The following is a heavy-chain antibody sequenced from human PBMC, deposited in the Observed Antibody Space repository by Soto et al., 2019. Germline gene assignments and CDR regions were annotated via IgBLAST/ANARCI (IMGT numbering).Heavy chain of an antibody. V-gene: IGHV4-4*02. CDR3: ARDLGTGTDY. D-gene: IGHD1-1*01. J-gene: IGHJ4*02. CDR1: GDSISSRNW. Sequence: QVHLQESGPGLVKPSGTLSLTCAVSGDSISSRNWWSWVRQAPGKGLEWIGEIYHSGASTYNPSLKSRTPISVDASNNHFSLKLTSVTAADTAVYFCARDLGTGTDYWGRGTLVTVAS. CDR2: IYHSGAS.